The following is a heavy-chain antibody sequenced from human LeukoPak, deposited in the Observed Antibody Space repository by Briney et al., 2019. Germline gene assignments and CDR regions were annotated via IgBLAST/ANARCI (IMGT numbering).Heavy chain of an antibody. Sequence: GGSLRLSCAASGFTVSSNHMSWVRQAPGKGLECISIIYTAGGTYYADSVKGRFTISRDNSKNTLYLQMNSLRAEDTAVYYCARLWFGESQNDYWSQGTLVTVSS. CDR2: IYTAGGT. CDR1: GFTVSSNH. J-gene: IGHJ4*02. V-gene: IGHV3-66*01. CDR3: ARLWFGESQNDY. D-gene: IGHD3-10*01.